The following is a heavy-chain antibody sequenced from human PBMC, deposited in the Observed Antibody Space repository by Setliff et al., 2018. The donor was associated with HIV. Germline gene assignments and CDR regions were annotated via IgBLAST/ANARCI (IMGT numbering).Heavy chain of an antibody. CDR1: GYSFTTSG. V-gene: IGHV1-18*01. CDR3: ARKTYYYNNLKGYFDS. CDR2: INIRSGNT. J-gene: IGHJ4*02. Sequence: ASVKVSCKASGYSFTTSGVSWVRQAPGQGLEWMGWINIRSGNTNYAQNFQGRVTMTTDTSTSTAYMGLRSLRSDDTAVYYCARKTYYYNNLKGYFDSWGQGTLVTVSS. D-gene: IGHD3-10*01.